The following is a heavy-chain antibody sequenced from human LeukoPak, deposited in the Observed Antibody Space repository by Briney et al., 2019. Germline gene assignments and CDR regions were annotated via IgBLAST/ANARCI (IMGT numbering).Heavy chain of an antibody. V-gene: IGHV3-21*06. CDR2: ISSSSSYI. Sequence: GGSLRLSCAASGFTFSSYSMNWVRQAPGKGLEWVSSISSSSSYIYYADSVKGRFTFSRDNAKNSLYLQTNSLRAEDTAMYYCARGPISVVAALGIFDYWGQGTLVTISS. CDR3: ARGPISVVAALGIFDY. CDR1: GFTFSSYS. D-gene: IGHD2-15*01. J-gene: IGHJ4*02.